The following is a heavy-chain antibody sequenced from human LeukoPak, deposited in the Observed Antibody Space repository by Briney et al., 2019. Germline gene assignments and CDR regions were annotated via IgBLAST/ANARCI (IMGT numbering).Heavy chain of an antibody. CDR2: ISGGGDIT. CDR3: VREDTPATANY. D-gene: IGHD2-21*02. J-gene: IGHJ4*02. V-gene: IGHV3-23*01. CDR1: GFTFSSYS. Sequence: GGSLRLSCAASGFTFSSYSMTWVRQTAGKGLEWVSAISGGGDITYYADSVKGRFTISRDNSKDTLFLQMHSLRPGDTAVYYCVREDTPATANYWGQGTLVTISS.